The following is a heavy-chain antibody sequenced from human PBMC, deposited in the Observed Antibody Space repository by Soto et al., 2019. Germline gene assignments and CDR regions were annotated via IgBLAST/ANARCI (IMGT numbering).Heavy chain of an antibody. Sequence: QVQLVESGGGVVQPGRSLRLSCAASGFTFSSYGMHWVRQAPGKGLEWVAVISYDGSNKYYADSVKGRFTISRDNSKNTLYLHMNSLRAEDTAVYYCAKGQGKYDILTGYCDYWGQGTLVTVSS. CDR3: AKGQGKYDILTGYCDY. CDR2: ISYDGSNK. CDR1: GFTFSSYG. J-gene: IGHJ4*02. V-gene: IGHV3-30*18. D-gene: IGHD3-9*01.